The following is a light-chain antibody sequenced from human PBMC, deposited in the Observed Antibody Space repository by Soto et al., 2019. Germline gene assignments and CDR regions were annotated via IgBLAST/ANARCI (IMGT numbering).Light chain of an antibody. CDR1: QSVFYSSNNKNY. CDR3: QQYYSTPPT. Sequence: DIVLTQSPDSLAVSLGERATINCKSSQSVFYSSNNKNYLAWYQQKPGQPPKLFIYWASTRESGVPDRFSGSGSGTDFALTISSLQAEDVAVYYCQQYYSTPPTFGPGTKVDIK. J-gene: IGKJ3*01. CDR2: WAS. V-gene: IGKV4-1*01.